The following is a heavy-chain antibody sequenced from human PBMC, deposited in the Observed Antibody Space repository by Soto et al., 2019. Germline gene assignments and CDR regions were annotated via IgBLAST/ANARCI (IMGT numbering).Heavy chain of an antibody. CDR1: GFSFTNYA. Sequence: EVQLLQSGGGLVQPGGSLRLSCAASGFSFTNYAYNWVRQPPGKGLEWVSTISSGGDITYYAESVKGRFTSSRDNSRNTLYVQMNSLRVNDKAVYYCATDQRGLGIAGYDAFDIWGQGTMVTVSS. J-gene: IGHJ3*02. CDR2: ISSGGDIT. V-gene: IGHV3-23*01. CDR3: ATDQRGLGIAGYDAFDI. D-gene: IGHD2-21*01.